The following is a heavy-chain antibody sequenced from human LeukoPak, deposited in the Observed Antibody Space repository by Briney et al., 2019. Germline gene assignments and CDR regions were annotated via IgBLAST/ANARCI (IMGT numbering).Heavy chain of an antibody. J-gene: IGHJ5*02. V-gene: IGHV4-39*07. CDR2: IYYSGST. Sequence: PSETLSLTCTVSGGSISSSSYYWGWIRQPPGKGLEWIGSIYYSGSTYYNPSLKSRVTISVDTSKNQFSLKLSSVTAADTAVYYCARVQGAYYGDYGVYWFDPWGQGILVTVSS. CDR1: GGSISSSSYY. D-gene: IGHD4-17*01. CDR3: ARVQGAYYGDYGVYWFDP.